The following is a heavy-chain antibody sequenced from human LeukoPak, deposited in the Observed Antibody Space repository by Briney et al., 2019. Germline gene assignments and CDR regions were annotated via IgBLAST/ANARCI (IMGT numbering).Heavy chain of an antibody. D-gene: IGHD6-13*01. CDR1: GYTFTSYD. CDR2: MNPNSDNT. V-gene: IGHV1-8*01. J-gene: IGHJ3*02. CDR3: ARTHSSSWYGVNAFDI. Sequence: ASVKVSCKASGYTFTSYDINWVRQATGQGLEWMGWMNPNSDNTGYAQKFQGRITMTRNTSISTAYMELSSLRSEDTAVYYCARTHSSSWYGVNAFDIWGQGTMVTVSS.